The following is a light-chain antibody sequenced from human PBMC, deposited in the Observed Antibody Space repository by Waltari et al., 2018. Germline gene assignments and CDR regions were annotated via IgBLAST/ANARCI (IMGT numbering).Light chain of an antibody. CDR1: SSDVGSYNL. CDR3: CSYAGSSTFYV. Sequence: QSALTQPASVSGSPGQSITISCTGTSSDVGSYNLVSWYQHHPGKAPKLMIFGVSKRPSGVSTRFSGSKSGSTASLTISGLQAEDEADYYCCSYAGSSTFYVFGIGTKVTVL. V-gene: IGLV2-23*02. J-gene: IGLJ1*01. CDR2: GVS.